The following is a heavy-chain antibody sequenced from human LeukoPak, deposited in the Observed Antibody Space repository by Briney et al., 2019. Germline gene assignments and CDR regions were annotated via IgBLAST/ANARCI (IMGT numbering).Heavy chain of an antibody. J-gene: IGHJ3*02. CDR1: GDTLSSYT. CDR2: IIPIFGTA. CDR3: ARGTMGDAFDI. Sequence: ASVKVSCKASGDTLSSYTISWVRQAPGQGLEWMGGIIPIFGTANYAQKFQGRVAITTDESTSTAYMELSSLRSEDTAVYFCARGTMGDAFDISGQGTMVTVSS. D-gene: IGHD3-10*01. V-gene: IGHV1-69*05.